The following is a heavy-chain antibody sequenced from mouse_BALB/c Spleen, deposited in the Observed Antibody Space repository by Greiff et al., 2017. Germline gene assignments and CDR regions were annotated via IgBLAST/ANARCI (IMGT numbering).Heavy chain of an antibody. D-gene: IGHD2-3*01. J-gene: IGHJ3*01. V-gene: IGHV5-9-4*01. Sequence: EVHLVESGGGLVKPGGSLKLSCAASGFTFSSYAMSWVRQSPEKRLEWVAEISSGGSYTYYPDTVTGRFTISRDNAKNTLYLEMSSLRSEDTAMYYCARDPDGYYAYWGQGTLVTVSA. CDR1: GFTFSSYA. CDR3: ARDPDGYYAY. CDR2: ISSGGSYT.